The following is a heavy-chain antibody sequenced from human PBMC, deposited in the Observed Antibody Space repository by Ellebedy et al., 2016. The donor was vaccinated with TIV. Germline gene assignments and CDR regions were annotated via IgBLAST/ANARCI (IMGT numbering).Heavy chain of an antibody. V-gene: IGHV1-69*06. D-gene: IGHD2-15*01. CDR2: IIPIFGTA. J-gene: IGHJ4*02. CDR1: GGTFSSYA. CDR3: ARVQVVGRYYFDY. Sequence: SVKVSCXASGGTFSSYAISWVRQAPGQGLEWMGGIIPIFGTANYAQKFQGRVTITADKSTSTAYMELSSLRSEDTAVYYCARVQVVGRYYFDYWGQGTLVTVSS.